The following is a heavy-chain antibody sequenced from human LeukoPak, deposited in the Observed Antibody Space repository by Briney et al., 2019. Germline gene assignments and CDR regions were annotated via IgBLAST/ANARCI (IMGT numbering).Heavy chain of an antibody. CDR3: ARGGDIVVVPVDNWFDP. CDR1: GGTFSSYA. Sequence: ASVKVSCKASGGTFSSYAINWVRQATGQGLEWMGWMNPNSGNTGYAQKFQGRVTMTRNTSISTAYMELSSLRSEDTAAYYCARGGDIVVVPVDNWFDPWGQGTLVTVSS. CDR2: MNPNSGNT. D-gene: IGHD2-2*01. J-gene: IGHJ5*02. V-gene: IGHV1-8*02.